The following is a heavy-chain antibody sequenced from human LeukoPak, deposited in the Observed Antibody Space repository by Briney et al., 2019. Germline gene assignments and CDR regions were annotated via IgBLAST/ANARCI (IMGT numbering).Heavy chain of an antibody. CDR1: GYSFTSYW. CDR2: IYPGDSGT. J-gene: IGHJ3*02. Sequence: GESLKISCKGSGYSFTSYWIGWVRQMPGKGLEWMGIIYPGDSGTRYSPSFQGQVTISADKSVSTAYLQWSSLKASDTAMYYCARLGYDSSGYKVDAFDIWGQGTMVTVSS. CDR3: ARLGYDSSGYKVDAFDI. V-gene: IGHV5-51*01. D-gene: IGHD3-22*01.